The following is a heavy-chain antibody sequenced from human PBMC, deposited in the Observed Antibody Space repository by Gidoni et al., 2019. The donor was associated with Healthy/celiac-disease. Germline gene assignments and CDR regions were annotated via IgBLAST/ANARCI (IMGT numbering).Heavy chain of an antibody. Sequence: EVQLVESGGGLVKPGGSLRLSCAASGFPFSSYSMNWVRQAPGKGLEWVSSISSSSRYIYDADSVKGRFTISRDNAKNSLYLQMNSLRAEDTAVYYCASGAAWYFDLWGRGTLVTVSS. CDR1: GFPFSSYS. CDR2: ISSSSRYI. V-gene: IGHV3-21*01. J-gene: IGHJ2*01. CDR3: ASGAAWYFDL. D-gene: IGHD3-10*01.